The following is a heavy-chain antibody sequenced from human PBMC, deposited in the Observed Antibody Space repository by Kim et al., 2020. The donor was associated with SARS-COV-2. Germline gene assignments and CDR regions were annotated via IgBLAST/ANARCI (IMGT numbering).Heavy chain of an antibody. D-gene: IGHD2-21*01. CDR3: ARQVISAWFNFDL. J-gene: IGHJ3*01. Sequence: NYNRSLKNRLTMSVDKSKKQFSLKVTSMTAADTAMYYCARQVISAWFNFDLWGQGTMVTVSS. V-gene: IGHV4-59*08.